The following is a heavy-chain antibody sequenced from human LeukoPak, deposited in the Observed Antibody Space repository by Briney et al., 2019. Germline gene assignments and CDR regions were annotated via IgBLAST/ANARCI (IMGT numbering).Heavy chain of an antibody. CDR1: GFTFSSYG. CDR2: IWYDGSNK. CDR3: ARGPKSVTHAFDI. V-gene: IGHV3-33*01. D-gene: IGHD2-21*02. Sequence: GRSLRLSCAASGFTFSSYGMHWVRQAPGKGLEWVAVIWYDGSNKYYADSVKGRFTISRDNSKNTLYLHMNSLRAEDTAVYYCARGPKSVTHAFDIWGQGTMVTVSS. J-gene: IGHJ3*02.